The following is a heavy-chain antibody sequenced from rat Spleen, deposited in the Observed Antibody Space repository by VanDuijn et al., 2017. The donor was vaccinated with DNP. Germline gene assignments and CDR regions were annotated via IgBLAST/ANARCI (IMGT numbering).Heavy chain of an antibody. CDR2: ITSSGGST. J-gene: IGHJ1*01. Sequence: EVQLVESGGGLVQPGRSMKLSCVASGFTFNNYWMTWIRQVPGKGLKWVASITSSGGSTFYPDSVKGRFTISRDNAKNTLYLQMNSLRSEDTATYYCARDQGFWGPGTMVTVSS. CDR3: ARDQGF. CDR1: GFTFNNYW. V-gene: IGHV5-31*01.